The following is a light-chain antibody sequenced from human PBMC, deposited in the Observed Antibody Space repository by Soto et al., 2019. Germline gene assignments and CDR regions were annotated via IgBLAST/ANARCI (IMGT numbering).Light chain of an antibody. CDR2: DVN. V-gene: IGLV2-14*01. CDR1: SSDVGGYNY. CDR3: SSYTSSSTLVV. Sequence: QSALTQPASVSGSPGQSITISCTGTSSDVGGYNYVSWYQQQPGKAPKLMIYDVNNRPSGVSNRFSGSKSGNTASLTISGLQAEDEADYYRSSYTSSSTLVVFGGGTKLTVL. J-gene: IGLJ2*01.